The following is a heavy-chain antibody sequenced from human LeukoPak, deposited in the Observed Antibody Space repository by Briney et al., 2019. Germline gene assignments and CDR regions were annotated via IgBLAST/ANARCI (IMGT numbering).Heavy chain of an antibody. V-gene: IGHV7-4-1*02. Sequence: GASVKVSCKASGYSFTLYAMNWVRQAPGQGLEWMGWINTNTGNPTYAQGFTGRFVFSLDTSVSTAYLQITSLEAEDTAVYYCARDPPYNDFWSDYTIFDPWGQGTLVTVSS. D-gene: IGHD3-3*01. CDR2: INTNTGNP. CDR1: GYSFTLYA. CDR3: ARDPPYNDFWSDYTIFDP. J-gene: IGHJ5*02.